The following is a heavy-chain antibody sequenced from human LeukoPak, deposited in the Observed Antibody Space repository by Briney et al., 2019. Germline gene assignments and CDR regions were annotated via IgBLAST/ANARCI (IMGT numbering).Heavy chain of an antibody. CDR2: ISYDGSNK. D-gene: IGHD3-10*01. Sequence: GRSPRLSCAASGFTFSSYGMHWVRQAPGKGLEWVAVISYDGSNKYYADSVKGRFTISRDNSKNTLYLQMNSLRAEDTAVYYCAKDSIWFGELLINWLDPWGQGTLVTVSS. CDR3: AKDSIWFGELLINWLDP. V-gene: IGHV3-30*18. CDR1: GFTFSSYG. J-gene: IGHJ5*02.